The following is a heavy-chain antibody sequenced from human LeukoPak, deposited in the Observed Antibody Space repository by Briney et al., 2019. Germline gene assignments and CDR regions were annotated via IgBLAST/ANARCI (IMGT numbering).Heavy chain of an antibody. CDR1: GYTFTSYA. CDR2: INTNTGNP. V-gene: IGHV7-4-1*02. J-gene: IGHJ3*02. D-gene: IGHD6-13*01. Sequence: ASVKVSCKASGYTFTSYAMNWVRQAPGQGLEWMGWINTNTGNPKYAQVFTGRFVFSLDTSVSTAYLEISSLKAEDPAVYYCARDVRSIAAARHAFDIWGQGTMVTVSS. CDR3: ARDVRSIAAARHAFDI.